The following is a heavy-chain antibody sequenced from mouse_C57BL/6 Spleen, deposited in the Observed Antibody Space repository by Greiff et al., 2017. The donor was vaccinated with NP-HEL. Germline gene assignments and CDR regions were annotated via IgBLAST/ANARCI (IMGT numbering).Heavy chain of an antibody. CDR2: IDPEGGEP. J-gene: IGHJ4*01. V-gene: IGHV14-2*01. CDR3: ARTYYAMDY. Sequence: VQLQQPGAELVKPGASVTLSCTASGFHLKDYYMHWVNPRPEQGLAWLGRIDPEGGEPTYAPKFQEKATITADTSSNTAYLQLSSLTSDDTAVYYCARTYYAMDYWGQGTSVTVSS. CDR1: GFHLKDYY.